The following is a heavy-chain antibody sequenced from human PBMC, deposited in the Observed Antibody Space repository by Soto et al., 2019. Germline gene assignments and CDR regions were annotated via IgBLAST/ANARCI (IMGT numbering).Heavy chain of an antibody. Sequence: PSETLSLTCTVSGGSISSYYWSWIRQPPGKGLEWIGYIYDTGTTNYNPTLKSRVTISLDTSKNQFSLRLTSVTAADTAVYYCARGTSSWSWKFDYWGQGMLVTVSS. V-gene: IGHV4-59*01. CDR1: GGSISSYY. D-gene: IGHD6-13*01. J-gene: IGHJ4*02. CDR2: IYDTGTT. CDR3: ARGTSSWSWKFDY.